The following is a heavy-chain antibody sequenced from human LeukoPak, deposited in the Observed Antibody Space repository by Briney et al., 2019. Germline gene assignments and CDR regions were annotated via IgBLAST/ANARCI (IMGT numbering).Heavy chain of an antibody. CDR3: ANRYSSPPVFWYFDL. J-gene: IGHJ2*01. Sequence: GGSLRLSCAASGFTFSIYAMSWVRQAPGKGLEWVSSISDNGGSTNYADTVKGRFTISRDNSKNTLYLQVDSLRAEDTAVYYCANRYSSPPVFWYFDLWGRGTLVTVSS. V-gene: IGHV3-23*01. CDR2: ISDNGGST. CDR1: GFTFSIYA. D-gene: IGHD6-13*01.